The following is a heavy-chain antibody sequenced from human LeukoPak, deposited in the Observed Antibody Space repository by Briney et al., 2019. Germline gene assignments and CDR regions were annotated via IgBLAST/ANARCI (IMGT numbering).Heavy chain of an antibody. J-gene: IGHJ4*02. CDR1: GGSISSNTYF. V-gene: IGHV4-39*01. CDR3: ARLAYCSGGSCHHDY. CDR2: IYYSGST. Sequence: SETLSLTCIVSGGSISSNTYFWAWIRQPPGKGLEWIGTIYYSGSTYYNPSLNSRVTISVDTSKNQFSLKVTSVTAADTAVYYCARLAYCSGGSCHHDYWGQGTLVTVSS. D-gene: IGHD2-15*01.